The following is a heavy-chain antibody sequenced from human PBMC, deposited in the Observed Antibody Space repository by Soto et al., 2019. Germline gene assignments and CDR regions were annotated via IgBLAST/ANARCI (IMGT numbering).Heavy chain of an antibody. D-gene: IGHD5-12*01. V-gene: IGHV4-39*01. CDR2: IYYSGST. J-gene: IGHJ4*02. Sequence: SETLSLTCTVSGGSISSSSYYWGWIRQPPGKGLEWIGSIYYSGSTYYNPSLKSRVTISVDTSKNQFPLKLSSVTAADTAVYYCARLETWIENASDYWGQGTLVTVSS. CDR1: GGSISSSSYY. CDR3: ARLETWIENASDY.